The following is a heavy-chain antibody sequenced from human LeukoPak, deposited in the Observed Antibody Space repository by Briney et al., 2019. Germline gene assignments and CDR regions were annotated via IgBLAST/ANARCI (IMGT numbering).Heavy chain of an antibody. V-gene: IGHV3-15*01. Sequence: PGGSLRLSCAASGFTFSNAWMSWVRQAPGKGLEWVGRIKSKTDGGTTDYAAPVKGRFTISRDDSKNTLYLQMNSLKTEDTAVYYCTTDPTILEWYGEDYWGQGTLVTVSS. J-gene: IGHJ4*02. D-gene: IGHD3-3*01. CDR2: IKSKTDGGTT. CDR1: GFTFSNAW. CDR3: TTDPTILEWYGEDY.